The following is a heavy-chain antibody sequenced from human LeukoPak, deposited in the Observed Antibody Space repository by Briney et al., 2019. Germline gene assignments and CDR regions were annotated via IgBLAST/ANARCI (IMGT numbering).Heavy chain of an antibody. J-gene: IGHJ3*01. CDR1: GFDVNDNF. V-gene: IGHV3-53*01. Sequence: PGGSLRLSCVASGFDVNDNFMIWVRQAPGQGLEWISIIYASGGAYHSESVKGRFSAFRDTSKNTIFLQMNNLRAEDTAVYYCARSSYSSSSSVWGQGTMVTVSS. D-gene: IGHD6-6*01. CDR2: IYASGGA. CDR3: ARSSYSSSSSV.